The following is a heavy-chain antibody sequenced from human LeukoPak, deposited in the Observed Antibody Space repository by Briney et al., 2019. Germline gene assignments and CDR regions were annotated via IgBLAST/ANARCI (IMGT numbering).Heavy chain of an antibody. CDR3: ARSNALRAGERNRRGYYYYYMDV. V-gene: IGHV3-53*01. Sequence: PGGSLRLSCAASGFTVSSNYMSWVRQAPGKGLEWVSVIYSGGSTYYADSVKGRFTISRDNSKNTLYLQMNSLRAEDTAVYYCARSNALRAGERNRRGYYYYYMDVWGKGTTVTVSS. D-gene: IGHD1-14*01. CDR1: GFTVSSNY. CDR2: IYSGGST. J-gene: IGHJ6*03.